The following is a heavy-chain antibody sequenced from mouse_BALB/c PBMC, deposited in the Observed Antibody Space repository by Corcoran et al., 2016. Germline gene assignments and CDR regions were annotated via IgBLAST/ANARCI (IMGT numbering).Heavy chain of an antibody. CDR1: GFNIKDTY. CDR2: IDPANGNT. CDR3: ARWDWYFDV. J-gene: IGHJ1*01. V-gene: IGHV14-3*02. Sequence: EVHLQQSGAELVKPGASVKLSCTASGFNIKDTYMHWVKQRPEQGLEWIGRIDPANGNTKYDTKFQGKATITADTSSNTAYLQLSSLTSEDTAVYYCARWDWYFDVWGAGTTVTVSS.